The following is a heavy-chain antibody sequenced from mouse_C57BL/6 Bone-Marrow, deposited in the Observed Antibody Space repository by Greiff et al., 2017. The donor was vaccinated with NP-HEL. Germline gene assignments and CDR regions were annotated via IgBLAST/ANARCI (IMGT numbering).Heavy chain of an antibody. D-gene: IGHD2-4*01. V-gene: IGHV1-69*01. J-gene: IGHJ4*01. Sequence: QVQLQQPGAELVMPGASVKLSCKASGYTFTSYWMHWVKQRPGQGLEWIGEIDPSDSYTNYNQKFKGKSTLTVDKSSSTAYMQLSSLTSEDSAVYYCASFYYDYDVSSYYAMDYWGQGTSVTVSS. CDR1: GYTFTSYW. CDR2: IDPSDSYT. CDR3: ASFYYDYDVSSYYAMDY.